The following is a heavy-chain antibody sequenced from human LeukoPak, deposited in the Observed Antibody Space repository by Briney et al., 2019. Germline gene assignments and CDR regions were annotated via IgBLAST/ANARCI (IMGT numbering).Heavy chain of an antibody. CDR2: IKQDGSEK. J-gene: IGHJ4*02. CDR1: GFTFSSYR. D-gene: IGHD3-10*01. V-gene: IGHV3-7*01. CDR3: ARETYGSVPEYYFDY. Sequence: GGSLRLSCAASGFTFSSYRMSWVRQAPGKGLEWVANIKQDGSEKYYVDSVKGRFTISRDNAKNSLYLQMNSLRAEDTAVYYCARETYGSVPEYYFDYWGQGTLVTVSS.